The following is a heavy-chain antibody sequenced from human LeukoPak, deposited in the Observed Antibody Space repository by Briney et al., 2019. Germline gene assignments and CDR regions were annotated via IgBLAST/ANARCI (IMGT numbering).Heavy chain of an antibody. CDR2: IEQYGGQQ. Sequence: PGGSLRLSCAASGFTFSVYWMTWVRQAPGKGPEWVATIEQYGGQQYYVDSVKGRFTISRDNAENSLFQQMNSPRADDTAVYSCAIEVWFRPDFWGQGTLATDSS. V-gene: IGHV3-7*02. J-gene: IGHJ4*02. CDR1: GFTFSVYW. CDR3: AIEVWFRPDF. D-gene: IGHD2-21*01.